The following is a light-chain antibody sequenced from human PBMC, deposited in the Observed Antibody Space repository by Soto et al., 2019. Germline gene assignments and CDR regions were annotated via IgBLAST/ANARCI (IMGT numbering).Light chain of an antibody. J-gene: IGKJ1*01. CDR1: QGISSY. CDR3: QQYNSYPRT. V-gene: IGKV1-9*01. CDR2: GAS. Sequence: DIQLTQSPSFLSASVGDRVTITCRASQGISSYLAWYQQQPGKAPKLLLYGASTLQSGVPSRFSDSGSGTEFTLTISSLQPEDFATYYCQQYNSYPRTFGQGTKVEIK.